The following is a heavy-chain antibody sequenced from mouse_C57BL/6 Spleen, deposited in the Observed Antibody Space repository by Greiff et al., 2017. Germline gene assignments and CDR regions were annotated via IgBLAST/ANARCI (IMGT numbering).Heavy chain of an antibody. Sequence: QVQLKQPGAELVKPGASVKLSCKASGYTFTSYWMHWVKQRPGRGLEWIGRIDPNSGGTKSNEKFKSKGTLTVDKASSTAYMQRSSLTSEDSAVYYCAREDDYGGFAYWGQGTLVTVSA. J-gene: IGHJ3*01. CDR3: AREDDYGGFAY. CDR2: IDPNSGGT. D-gene: IGHD2-4*01. CDR1: GYTFTSYW. V-gene: IGHV1-72*01.